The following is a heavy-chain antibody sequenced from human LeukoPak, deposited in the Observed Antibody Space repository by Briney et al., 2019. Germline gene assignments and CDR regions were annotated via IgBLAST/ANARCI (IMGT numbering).Heavy chain of an antibody. CDR2: IKRKGDDGTI. D-gene: IGHD3/OR15-3a*01. Sequence: YPGGSLRLSCGASGFTYSNARMSWVRQAPGKGLGWVGRIKRKGDDGTIDYAAPVKGKLTISRDDSKNTLYLQMNSLKSEDTAVYYCTAGTCRSDFDYWGQGILVTVSS. CDR1: GFTYSNAR. V-gene: IGHV3-15*01. CDR3: TAGTCRSDFDY. J-gene: IGHJ4*02.